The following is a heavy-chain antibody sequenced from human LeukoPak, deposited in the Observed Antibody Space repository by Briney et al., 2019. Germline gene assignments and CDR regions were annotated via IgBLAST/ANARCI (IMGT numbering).Heavy chain of an antibody. CDR1: GYSISSGYY. Sequence: SETLSLTCTVSGYSISSGYYWGWIRQPPGKGLEWTGSIDHSGSTYYNPSLKSRITISVDTSKNQFSLKLSSVTAADTAVYYCARDQPGDGGGLYWGQGTLVTVSS. J-gene: IGHJ4*02. D-gene: IGHD3-10*01. CDR3: ARDQPGDGGGLY. CDR2: IDHSGST. V-gene: IGHV4-38-2*02.